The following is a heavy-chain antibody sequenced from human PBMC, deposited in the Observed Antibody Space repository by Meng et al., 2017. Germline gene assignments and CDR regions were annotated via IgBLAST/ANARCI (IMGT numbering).Heavy chain of an antibody. CDR3: AGEQTAAAGAFDI. V-gene: IGHV3-30*04. D-gene: IGHD6-25*01. Sequence: GESLKISCAASGFTFSSYAMHWVRQAPGKGLEWVAVISYDGSNKYYADSVKGRFTISRDNSKNTLYLQMNSLRAEDTAVYYCAGEQTAAAGAFDIWGQGTMVTVSS. CDR1: GFTFSSYA. CDR2: ISYDGSNK. J-gene: IGHJ3*02.